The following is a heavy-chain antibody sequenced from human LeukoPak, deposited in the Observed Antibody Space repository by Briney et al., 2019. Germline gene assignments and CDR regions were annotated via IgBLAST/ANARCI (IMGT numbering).Heavy chain of an antibody. D-gene: IGHD3-3*01. CDR3: AAERFLEFFGY. Sequence: GGSLRLSCAASRFTFSSYAISWVPQAPGKGLEWVSATSGSGGSTYYADSVKGRYTFSRDNSKNTLYLQMNSLRAEDTAVYYCAAERFLEFFGYWGPRTLVTVSS. CDR1: RFTFSSYA. V-gene: IGHV3-23*01. CDR2: TSGSGGST. J-gene: IGHJ4*02.